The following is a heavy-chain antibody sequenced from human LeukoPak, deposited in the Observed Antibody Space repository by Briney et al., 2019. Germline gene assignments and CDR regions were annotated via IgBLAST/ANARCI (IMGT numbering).Heavy chain of an antibody. Sequence: ASVKVSCKASGYTFTIDAMNWVRQAPGQGREWMGWINTNTGNPTYAQGFTGRFVFSLDTSVSTAYLQISSLKAEDTAVYYCARDHTPLRFVVVVAATDYWGQGTLVTVSS. CDR1: GYTFTIDA. J-gene: IGHJ4*02. CDR3: ARDHTPLRFVVVVAATDY. V-gene: IGHV7-4-1*02. D-gene: IGHD2-15*01. CDR2: INTNTGNP.